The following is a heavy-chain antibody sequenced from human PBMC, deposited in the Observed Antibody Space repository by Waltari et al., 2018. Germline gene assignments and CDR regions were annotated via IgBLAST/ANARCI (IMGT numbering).Heavy chain of an antibody. J-gene: IGHJ5*02. CDR1: GGSISSSSYY. V-gene: IGHV4-39*07. D-gene: IGHD1-1*01. Sequence: QLQLQESGPGLVKPSETLSLTCTVSGGSISSSSYYWGWIRQPPGKGLEWIGSIYYSGSTYYNPSLKSRVTISVDTSKNQFSLKLSSVTAADTAVYYCARDLERRFGWFDPWGQGTLVTVSS. CDR2: IYYSGST. CDR3: ARDLERRFGWFDP.